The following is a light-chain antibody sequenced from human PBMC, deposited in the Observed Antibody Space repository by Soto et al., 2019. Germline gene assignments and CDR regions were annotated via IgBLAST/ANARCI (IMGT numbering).Light chain of an antibody. Sequence: DIQMTQSPSTLSASVGDRVTITCRATQSISSWLAWYQQKPGKAPKLLIYKASGLESGVPSRFSGSGPGTEFTLTISSLQPDDLATYYCQQYNSYSWTFGQGTKVEIK. CDR3: QQYNSYSWT. CDR2: KAS. CDR1: QSISSW. J-gene: IGKJ1*01. V-gene: IGKV1-5*03.